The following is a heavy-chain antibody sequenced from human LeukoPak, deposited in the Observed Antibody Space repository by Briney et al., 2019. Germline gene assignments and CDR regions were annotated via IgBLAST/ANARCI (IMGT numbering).Heavy chain of an antibody. CDR1: GYTFTGYY. CDR2: INPNSGDT. D-gene: IGHD6-19*01. Sequence: GASVKVSCKASGYTFTGYYIYWVRQAPGQGLDWMGWINPNSGDTHYAQKFQGRVTMTRDTSISTAYMELSSLRSDDTAVFYCARSTYTSGWVESWGQGTLVTVSS. V-gene: IGHV1-2*02. J-gene: IGHJ4*02. CDR3: ARSTYTSGWVES.